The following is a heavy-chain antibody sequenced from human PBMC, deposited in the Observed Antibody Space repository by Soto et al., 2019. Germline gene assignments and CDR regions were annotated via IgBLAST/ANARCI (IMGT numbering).Heavy chain of an antibody. D-gene: IGHD3-3*01. CDR2: MNPNSGNT. CDR3: ARGERKYDFWSGYYATNPNYYYYMDV. Sequence: ASVKVSCKASGYTFTSYDINWVRQATGQGLEWMGWMNPNSGNTGYAQKFQGRVTMTRNTSISTAYMELSSLRSEDTALYYCARGERKYDFWSGYYATNPNYYYYMDVWGKGTTVTVSS. V-gene: IGHV1-8*01. CDR1: GYTFTSYD. J-gene: IGHJ6*03.